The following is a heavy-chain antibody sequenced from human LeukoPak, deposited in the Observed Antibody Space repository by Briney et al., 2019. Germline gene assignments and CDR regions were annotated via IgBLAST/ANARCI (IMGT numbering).Heavy chain of an antibody. CDR2: INHSGYT. D-gene: IGHD4-17*01. CDR1: GVSFYDYY. CDR3: TRMTTGHDY. Sequence: SETLSLTCAVSGVSFYDYYWSWVRQTPGKGLEWIGEINHSGYTNDSPSLQSRVTLSIDTSRKQFSLNLRSVTVADTGIYYCTRMTTGHDYWGQGTLVTVSS. J-gene: IGHJ4*02. V-gene: IGHV4-34*01.